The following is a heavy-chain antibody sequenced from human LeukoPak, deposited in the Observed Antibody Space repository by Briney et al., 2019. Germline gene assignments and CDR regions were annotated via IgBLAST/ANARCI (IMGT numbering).Heavy chain of an antibody. CDR3: AKLLAAAGPFDY. Sequence: GGSLRLSCAASGFTFSSYAMNWVRQAPGKGLEWVSAISGSGGSTYYADSVKGRFSISRDNSKNTLYLQMNSLRAEDTAVYYCAKLLAAAGPFDYWGQGTLVTVSS. D-gene: IGHD6-13*01. CDR1: GFTFSSYA. CDR2: ISGSGGST. V-gene: IGHV3-23*01. J-gene: IGHJ4*02.